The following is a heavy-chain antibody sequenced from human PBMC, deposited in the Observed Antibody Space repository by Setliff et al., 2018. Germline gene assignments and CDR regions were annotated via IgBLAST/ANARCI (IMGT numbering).Heavy chain of an antibody. CDR3: ARRPRAVYGSGRRNWFLDY. V-gene: IGHV1-2*02. CDR2: INPNSGNT. J-gene: IGHJ4*02. Sequence: GASVKVSCKASGYTFTGYYMHWIRQAPGQGLEWVGWINPNSGNTDYAQNFQGRVTMTADTSTSTAYMELRSLTSDDTAVYYCARRPRAVYGSGRRNWFLDYWGQGTLVTVSS. CDR1: GYTFTGYY. D-gene: IGHD3-10*01.